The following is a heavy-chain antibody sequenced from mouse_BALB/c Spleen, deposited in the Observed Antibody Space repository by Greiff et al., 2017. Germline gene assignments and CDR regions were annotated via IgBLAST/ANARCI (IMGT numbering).Heavy chain of an antibody. D-gene: IGHD2-14*01. CDR3: ARDGYRYDEFAY. J-gene: IGHJ3*01. V-gene: IGHV5-4*02. CDR2: ISDGGSYT. CDR1: GLTFSDYY. Sequence: EVMLVESGGGLVKPGGSLKLSCAASGLTFSDYYMYWVRQTPEKRLEWVATISDGGSYTYYPDSVKGRFTISRDNAKNNLYLQMSSLKSEDTAMYYCARDGYRYDEFAYWGQGTLVTVSA.